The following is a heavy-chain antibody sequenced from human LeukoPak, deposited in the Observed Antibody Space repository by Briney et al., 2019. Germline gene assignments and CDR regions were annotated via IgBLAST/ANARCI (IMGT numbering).Heavy chain of an antibody. CDR1: GFTFSSYW. Sequence: GGSLRLSCVGSGFTFSSYWMLWVRQAPGKGLVWVSRINTDGSTTSYAYSVKGRFTFSRDNAKNALYLQMNSLRAEDTAVYYCTRYLRGGFDSWGQGTLCTVSS. V-gene: IGHV3-74*01. J-gene: IGHJ4*02. CDR2: INTDGSTT. D-gene: IGHD2-15*01. CDR3: TRYLRGGFDS.